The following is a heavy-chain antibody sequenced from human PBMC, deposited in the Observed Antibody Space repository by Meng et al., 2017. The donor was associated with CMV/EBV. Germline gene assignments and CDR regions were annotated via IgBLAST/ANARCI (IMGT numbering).Heavy chain of an antibody. J-gene: IGHJ4*02. CDR3: ARGGIAAAGSDFFDY. CDR1: GSISSGGYY. V-gene: IGHV4-31*02. D-gene: IGHD6-13*01. CDR2: IYYSGST. Sequence: GSISSGGYYWSWIRQHPGKGLEWIGYIYYSGSTYYNPSLKSRVTISVDTSKNQFSLKLSSVTAADTAAYYCARGGIAAAGSDFFDYWGQGTLVTVSS.